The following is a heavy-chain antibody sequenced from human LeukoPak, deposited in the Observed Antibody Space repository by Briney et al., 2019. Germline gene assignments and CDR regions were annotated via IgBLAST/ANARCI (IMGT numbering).Heavy chain of an antibody. D-gene: IGHD3-10*01. V-gene: IGHV4-39*07. CDR1: GGSISSSSYY. J-gene: IGHJ4*02. CDR2: IYYSGST. CDR3: ARDHPPRFGELLPFDY. Sequence: PSETLSLTCTVSGGSISSSSYYWGWIRQPPGKGLEWIGSIYYSGSTYYNPSLKSRVTISVDTSKNQFSLKLSSVTAADTAVYYCARDHPPRFGELLPFDYWGQGTLVTVSS.